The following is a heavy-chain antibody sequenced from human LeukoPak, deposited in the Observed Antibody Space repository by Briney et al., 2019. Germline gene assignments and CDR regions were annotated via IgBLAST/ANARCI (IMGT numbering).Heavy chain of an antibody. Sequence: GGSLRLSCAASGFSFGEFYMNWIRQAPGKGLEWLSYISSSGNTVFHADSVKGRFTISRDNAKNSLYLQMNSLRVDDTAVYYCARDRLGGRRNSNSCDYWGQGTLVTVSS. CDR3: ARDRLGGRRNSNSCDY. J-gene: IGHJ4*02. V-gene: IGHV3-11*01. CDR2: ISSSGNTV. D-gene: IGHD3-16*01. CDR1: GFSFGEFY.